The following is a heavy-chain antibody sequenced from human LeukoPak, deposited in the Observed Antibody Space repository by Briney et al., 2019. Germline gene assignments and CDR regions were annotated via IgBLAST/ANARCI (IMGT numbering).Heavy chain of an antibody. CDR3: ARPSKSYDFWRGYYPSHYFYYMDV. D-gene: IGHD3-3*01. CDR2: IRYDGSNK. J-gene: IGHJ6*03. Sequence: PGGSLRLSCAASGFTFSSYGMHWVRQAPGKGLEWVAFIRYDGSNKYYADSVKGRFTISRDNSKNTLYLQMNSLRTEDTAVYYCARPSKSYDFWRGYYPSHYFYYMDVWGKGTTVTVSS. CDR1: GFTFSSYG. V-gene: IGHV3-30*02.